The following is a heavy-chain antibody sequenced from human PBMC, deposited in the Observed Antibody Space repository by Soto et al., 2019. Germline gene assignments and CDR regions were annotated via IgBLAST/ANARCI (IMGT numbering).Heavy chain of an antibody. V-gene: IGHV4-59*01. CDR2: IYYSGST. CDR3: ASTYYGSGSYYFSGYYYYGMDV. D-gene: IGHD3-10*01. Sequence: ETLSLTCTVSGGSISSYYWSWIRQPPGKGLEWIGYIYYSGSTNYNPSLKSRVTISVDTSKNQFSLKLSSVTAADTAVYYCASTYYGSGSYYFSGYYYYGMDVWGQGTTVTVSS. J-gene: IGHJ6*02. CDR1: GGSISSYY.